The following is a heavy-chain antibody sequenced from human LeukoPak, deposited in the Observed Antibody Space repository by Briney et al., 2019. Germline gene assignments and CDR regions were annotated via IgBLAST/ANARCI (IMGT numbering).Heavy chain of an antibody. CDR3: AKVGAVAAVDY. CDR1: GFTVSSKY. J-gene: IGHJ4*02. Sequence: PGGSLRLSCVASGFTVSSKYMSWVRQAPGKGLEWVAVIYTGDTTYYADSVKGRFTISRDNSKSTLYLQMDGLRVEDTAVYYFAKVGAVAAVDYWGQGTLVTVSS. CDR2: IYTGDTT. V-gene: IGHV3-66*01. D-gene: IGHD6-19*01.